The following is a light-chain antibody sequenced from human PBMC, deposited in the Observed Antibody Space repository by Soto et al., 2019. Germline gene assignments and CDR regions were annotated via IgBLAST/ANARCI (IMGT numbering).Light chain of an antibody. CDR3: QPSYITPPLP. Sequence: DIQMTQSPSSLSASVGDRVTITCRASQSLSTYLNWYQQKPGKAPKLLIYAASSLQSGFPSRFSASGSGTDFTLTISSLQHEDLAKYYCQPSYITPPLPFCGGTKVEIK. J-gene: IGKJ4*01. V-gene: IGKV1-39*01. CDR2: AAS. CDR1: QSLSTY.